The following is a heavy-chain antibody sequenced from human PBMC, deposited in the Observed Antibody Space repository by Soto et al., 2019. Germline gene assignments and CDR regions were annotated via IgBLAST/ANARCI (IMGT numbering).Heavy chain of an antibody. D-gene: IGHD6-6*01. Sequence: ASAKVSCKASGGTFSSYGISWVRQAPGQGLEWMGRIIPFLGTTNYAQNFQDRLTVTADTSTNAAFTELSSLRSDDTAVYYCAREGYTSSSIHSFLDSWGQGTLVTVSS. J-gene: IGHJ4*02. CDR3: AREGYTSSSIHSFLDS. CDR1: GGTFSSYG. V-gene: IGHV1-69*10. CDR2: IIPFLGTT.